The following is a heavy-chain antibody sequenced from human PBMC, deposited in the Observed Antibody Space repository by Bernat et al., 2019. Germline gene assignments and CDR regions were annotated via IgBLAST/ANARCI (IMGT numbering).Heavy chain of an antibody. J-gene: IGHJ2*01. CDR2: ISSSSSSTI. Sequence: EVQLVESGGGLVQPGGSLRLSCAASGFTFSSYSMNWVRQAPGKGLEWVSYISSSSSSTIYYADSVKGRFTISRDNAKNSLYLQMNSLRDEDTAVYYCARDGHYYYDSSGLYWYFDLWGRGTLVTVSS. D-gene: IGHD3-22*01. CDR1: GFTFSSYS. V-gene: IGHV3-48*02. CDR3: ARDGHYYYDSSGLYWYFDL.